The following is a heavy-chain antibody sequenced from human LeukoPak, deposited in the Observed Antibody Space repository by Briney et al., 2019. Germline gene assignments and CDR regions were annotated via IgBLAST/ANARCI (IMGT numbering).Heavy chain of an antibody. J-gene: IGHJ4*02. D-gene: IGHD5-18*01. CDR3: AKSHTTSYGSYYFDY. Sequence: PGGSLRLSCAASGFTFSSYGMHWVRQAPGKGLEWVAVISYDGSNKYYADSVKGRFTISRDNSKNTLYLQMNSLRAEDTAVYYCAKSHTTSYGSYYFDYWGQGTLVTVSS. CDR2: ISYDGSNK. V-gene: IGHV3-30*18. CDR1: GFTFSSYG.